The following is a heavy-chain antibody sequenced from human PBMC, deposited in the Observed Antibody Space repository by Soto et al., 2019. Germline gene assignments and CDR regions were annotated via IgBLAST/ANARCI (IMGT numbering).Heavy chain of an antibody. D-gene: IGHD2-15*01. Sequence: SVKVSCKASGGTFSSYAISWVRQAPGQGLEWMGGIIPIFGTANYAQKFQGRVTITADESTSTAYMELRSLRSDDTAVYYCARDIVVVVAATGHDAFDIWGQGTMVTVSS. V-gene: IGHV1-69*13. CDR3: ARDIVVVVAATGHDAFDI. CDR2: IIPIFGTA. J-gene: IGHJ3*02. CDR1: GGTFSSYA.